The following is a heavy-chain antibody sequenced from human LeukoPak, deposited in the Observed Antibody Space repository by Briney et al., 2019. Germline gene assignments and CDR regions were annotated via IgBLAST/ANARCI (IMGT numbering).Heavy chain of an antibody. Sequence: GGSLRLSCAASGFTFSSYAMHWVCQAPGKGLEWVAVISYDGSNKYYADSVKGRFTISRDNAKNSLYLQMNSLRAEDTAVYYCARAQGIAARTVGYWGQGTLVTVSS. CDR3: ARAQGIAARTVGY. V-gene: IGHV3-30-3*01. CDR2: ISYDGSNK. D-gene: IGHD6-13*01. CDR1: GFTFSSYA. J-gene: IGHJ4*02.